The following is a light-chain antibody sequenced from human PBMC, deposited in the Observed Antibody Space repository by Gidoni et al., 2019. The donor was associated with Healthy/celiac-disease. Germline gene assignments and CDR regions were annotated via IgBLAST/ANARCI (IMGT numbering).Light chain of an antibody. CDR3: QQSYSTPRT. CDR1: QSISSY. J-gene: IGKJ1*01. Sequence: DIQMTQSPSSLSASVGARVTITCRASQSISSYLNWYQQKAGKAPKLLIYAASSLQSRVPPRFSGRGSGTDFTLTISSQQPEDFANYYCQQSYSTPRTFGQGTKVEIK. V-gene: IGKV1-39*01. CDR2: AAS.